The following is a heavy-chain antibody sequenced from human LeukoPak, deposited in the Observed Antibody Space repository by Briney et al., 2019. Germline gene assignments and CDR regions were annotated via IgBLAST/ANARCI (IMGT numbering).Heavy chain of an antibody. Sequence: GGSLRLSCSASGFPFSSSPIHWVRHAPGKGLEYVSAISNDGGSTYYADSVKGRFTISRDNSQNTLWLQMSSLRAEDTAVYYCVRVVRYFDSGGYYYDTWGQGALVTVSS. D-gene: IGHD3-22*01. V-gene: IGHV3-64D*09. CDR1: GFPFSSSP. CDR3: VRVVRYFDSGGYYYDT. CDR2: ISNDGGST. J-gene: IGHJ4*02.